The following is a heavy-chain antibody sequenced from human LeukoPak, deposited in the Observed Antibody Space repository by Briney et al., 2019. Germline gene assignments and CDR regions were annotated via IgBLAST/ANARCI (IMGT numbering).Heavy chain of an antibody. J-gene: IGHJ5*02. V-gene: IGHV4-34*01. CDR1: GGSFSGYY. CDR3: ARQKTVLLVNWFDP. CDR2: INHSGST. Sequence: SETLSLTCAVCGGSFSGYYWSWIRQPPGKGLEWIGEINHSGSTNYNPSLKSRVTISVDTSKNQFSLKLSSVTAADTAVYYCARQKTVLLVNWFDPWGQGTLVTVSS. D-gene: IGHD3-10*01.